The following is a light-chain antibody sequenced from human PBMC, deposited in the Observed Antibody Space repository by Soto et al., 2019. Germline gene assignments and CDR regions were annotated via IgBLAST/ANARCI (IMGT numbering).Light chain of an antibody. CDR3: SSYTSSSTPYV. CDR2: DVS. CDR1: SSDVDGYNY. V-gene: IGLV2-14*01. J-gene: IGLJ1*01. Sequence: QSVLTQPASVSGSPGQSMTISCTGTSSDVDGYNYVSWYQQHPGKAPKLMIYDVSNRPSGVSNRFSGSKSGYTASLTISGLQAEDEADYYCSSYTSSSTPYVFGTGTKLTVL.